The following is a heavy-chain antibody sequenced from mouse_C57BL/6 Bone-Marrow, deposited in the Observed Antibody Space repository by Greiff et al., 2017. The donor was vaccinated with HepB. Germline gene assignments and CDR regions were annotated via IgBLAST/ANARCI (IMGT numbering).Heavy chain of an antibody. J-gene: IGHJ4*01. D-gene: IGHD1-1*01. Sequence: EVQLQQSGAELVRPGASVKLSCTASGFNIKDYYMHWVKQRPEQGLEWIGRIDPEDGDTEYAPKFQGKATMTADTSSNTAYLQLSSLTSEDTAVYYCTTYYGSSLYAMDYWGQGTSVTVSS. V-gene: IGHV14-1*01. CDR3: TTYYGSSLYAMDY. CDR2: IDPEDGDT. CDR1: GFNIKDYY.